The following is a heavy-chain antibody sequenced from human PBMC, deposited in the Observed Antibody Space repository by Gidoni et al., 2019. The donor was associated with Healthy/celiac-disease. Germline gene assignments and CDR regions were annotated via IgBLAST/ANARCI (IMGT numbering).Heavy chain of an antibody. CDR2: IYYSGST. J-gene: IGHJ1*01. V-gene: IGHV4-59*01. Sequence: QVQLQESGPGLVKPSETLSLTCTVPGGSISSYYWSWIRQPPGKGLEWIGYIYYSGSTNYNPSLKSRVTISVDTSKNQFSLKLSSVTAADTAVYYCARTDSSSWSATHFQHWGQGTLVTVSS. CDR1: GGSISSYY. D-gene: IGHD6-13*01. CDR3: ARTDSSSWSATHFQH.